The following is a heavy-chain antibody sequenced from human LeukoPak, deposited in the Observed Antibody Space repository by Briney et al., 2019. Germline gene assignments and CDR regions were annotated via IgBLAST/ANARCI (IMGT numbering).Heavy chain of an antibody. J-gene: IGHJ3*02. CDR3: AKAGHSSSWSDAFDI. V-gene: IGHV3-9*03. CDR2: ISWNSGSI. CDR1: GFTFDDYA. D-gene: IGHD6-13*01. Sequence: GGSLRLSCAASGFTFDDYAMHWVRQAPGKGLEWVSGISWNSGSIGYADSVKGRFTISRDNAKNSLYLQMNSLRAEDMALYYCAKAGHSSSWSDAFDIWGQGTMVTVSS.